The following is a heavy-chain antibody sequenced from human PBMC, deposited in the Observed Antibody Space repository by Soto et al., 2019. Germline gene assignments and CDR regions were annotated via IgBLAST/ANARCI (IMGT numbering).Heavy chain of an antibody. CDR1: GGSINSGDYY. D-gene: IGHD1-1*01. Sequence: PSETLSLTCSVSGGSINSGDYYWSWIRQHPGKGLEWIGYIYYSGSTYYNPSLKSRVTISIDTSKNQFSLMLSSVTAADTGVYYFARDPGTPNYLVSWGQGXLVTGST. V-gene: IGHV4-31*03. J-gene: IGHJ4*02. CDR2: IYYSGST. CDR3: ARDPGTPNYLVS.